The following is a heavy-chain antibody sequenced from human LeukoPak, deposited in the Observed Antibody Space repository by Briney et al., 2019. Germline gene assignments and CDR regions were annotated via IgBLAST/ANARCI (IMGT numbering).Heavy chain of an antibody. V-gene: IGHV3-21*06. CDR3: VRESRRYQLPGLNDYYYMDV. J-gene: IGHJ6*03. Sequence: GGSLRLSCAASGFTFSSYTMNWVRQAPGKGLEWVSSISSSSTYINYADSVKGRFTISRDNAKNSLYLQMNSLRAEDTAVYCCVRESRRYQLPGLNDYYYMDVWGKGTTVTVSS. CDR2: ISSSSTYI. D-gene: IGHD2-2*01. CDR1: GFTFSSYT.